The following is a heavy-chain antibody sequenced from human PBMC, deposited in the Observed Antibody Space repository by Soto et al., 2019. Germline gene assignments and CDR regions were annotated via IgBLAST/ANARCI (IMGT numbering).Heavy chain of an antibody. V-gene: IGHV1-46*01. Sequence: GASVKVSCKASGYTFTTYYIHWVRQAPGQGPEWMGIINPGDGSTRYAQKFQGRVTMTSDTSTSTVHMELSSLRSEDTAVYYCARPIAVVGRVAFEYWGQGTLVTVAS. CDR2: INPGDGST. D-gene: IGHD6-19*01. CDR3: ARPIAVVGRVAFEY. J-gene: IGHJ4*02. CDR1: GYTFTTYY.